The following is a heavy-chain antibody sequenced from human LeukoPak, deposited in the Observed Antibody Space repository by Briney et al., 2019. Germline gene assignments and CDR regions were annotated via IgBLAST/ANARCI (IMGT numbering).Heavy chain of an antibody. CDR3: ARDGLGGAFDI. CDR1: GFTFRSHA. J-gene: IGHJ3*02. Sequence: PGGSLRLSCAASGFTFRSHAMHWVRQDPGKGLEWVAVTSYDGGNTYYVDSVKGRFTISRDNAKNTLYLQMNSLRPGDTAVYYCARDGLGGAFDIWGQGTTVTVSS. CDR2: TSYDGGNT. V-gene: IGHV3-30*01.